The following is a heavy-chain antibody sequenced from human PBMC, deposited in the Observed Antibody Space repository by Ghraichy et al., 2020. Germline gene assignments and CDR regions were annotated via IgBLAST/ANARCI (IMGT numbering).Heavy chain of an antibody. V-gene: IGHV2-70*04. CDR3: ARLTGTGVGDAFDI. D-gene: IGHD1-20*01. J-gene: IGHJ3*02. CDR2: IDWDDDK. CDR1: GFSLSTSGMR. Sequence: SGPTLVKPTQTLTLTCTFSGFSLSTSGMRVSWIRQPPGKALEWLARIDWDDDKFYSTSLKTRLTISKDTSKNQVVLTMTNMDPVDTATYYCARLTGTGVGDAFDIWGQGTMVTVSS.